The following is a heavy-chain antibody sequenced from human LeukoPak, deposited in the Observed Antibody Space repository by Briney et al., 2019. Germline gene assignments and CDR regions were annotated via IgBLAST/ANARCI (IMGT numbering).Heavy chain of an antibody. J-gene: IGHJ6*02. D-gene: IGHD3-9*01. V-gene: IGHV3-23*01. Sequence: GGSLRLSCAASGFTFSSYAMSWVRQAPGKGLEWVSAISGSGGSTYYADSVKGRCTISRDKSKNTLYLQMNSLRAEDTAVYYCAKVKDYDILTGYYGYYGMDVWGQGTTVTVSS. CDR1: GFTFSSYA. CDR3: AKVKDYDILTGYYGYYGMDV. CDR2: ISGSGGST.